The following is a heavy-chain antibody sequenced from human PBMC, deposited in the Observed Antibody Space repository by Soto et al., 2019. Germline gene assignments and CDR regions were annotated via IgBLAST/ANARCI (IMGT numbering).Heavy chain of an antibody. J-gene: IGHJ3*01. CDR3: ARRASR. Sequence: EVQLVESGGGLVQPGGSLRLSCAVSGFTFSSSEMYWVRQAPGQGLEWISYIHPSGQPIFYADTVKGRFTISRDNANNSLLLQMNSLRAEVTAVYYCARRASRWGQGTMVTVSS. D-gene: IGHD1-26*01. V-gene: IGHV3-48*03. CDR1: GFTFSSSE. CDR2: IHPSGQPI.